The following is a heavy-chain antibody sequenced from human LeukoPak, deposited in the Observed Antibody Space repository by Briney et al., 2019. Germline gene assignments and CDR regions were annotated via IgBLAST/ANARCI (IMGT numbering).Heavy chain of an antibody. CDR1: GFTFTVSS. Sequence: GGSLRLSCAASGFTFTVSSMNWVRQAPGKGLEWVSYISGRDTSTYYADSVKGRFTISGDNARNSLYLQMNSLRDEDTAVYYCARDFQWSFDYWGQGTLVTVSS. CDR3: ARDFQWSFDY. V-gene: IGHV3-48*02. CDR2: ISGRDTST. J-gene: IGHJ4*02. D-gene: IGHD2-15*01.